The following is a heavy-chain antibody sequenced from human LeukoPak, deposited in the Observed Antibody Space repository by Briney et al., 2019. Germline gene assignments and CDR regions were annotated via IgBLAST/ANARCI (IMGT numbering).Heavy chain of an antibody. CDR3: ARQNNVMAKKLTGDLSWFDP. J-gene: IGHJ5*02. D-gene: IGHD7-27*01. CDR1: GGSSSPYY. V-gene: IGHV4-4*09. Sequence: SETLSLTCTVSGGSSSPYYWTWIRQPPGKGLEWIGYIHTSGSTYYNPSLKSRVTISVDTSKNQFSLKLSSVTAADTAVYYCARQNNVMAKKLTGDLSWFDPWGQGTLVTVSS. CDR2: IHTSGST.